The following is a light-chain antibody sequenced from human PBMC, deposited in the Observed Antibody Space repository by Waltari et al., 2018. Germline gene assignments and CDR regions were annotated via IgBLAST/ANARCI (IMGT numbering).Light chain of an antibody. Sequence: DSQMTQSPSTLSASVGNRITITCRTSQSVKNNLAWYQQNPGKAPKVLIHKASRLEGGVPSRFSGSGYGTEFTLTISSLQPDDFATYYCQEYDSLPVTFGGGTRVEIK. CDR2: KAS. J-gene: IGKJ4*01. CDR3: QEYDSLPVT. V-gene: IGKV1-5*03. CDR1: QSVKNN.